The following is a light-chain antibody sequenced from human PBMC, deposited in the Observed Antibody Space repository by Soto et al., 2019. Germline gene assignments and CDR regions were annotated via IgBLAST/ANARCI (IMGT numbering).Light chain of an antibody. CDR2: GAS. CDR3: QQYSYWPRT. Sequence: EVVMTQFPAILSASPGESATLSCGASQSLGSNLAWYRQKPGQAPRLLIYGASTRATGIPVRFSGSGSGTEFTLTISSLQSEDFAVYHCQQYSYWPRTFGQGTKVEIK. J-gene: IGKJ1*01. V-gene: IGKV3-15*01. CDR1: QSLGSN.